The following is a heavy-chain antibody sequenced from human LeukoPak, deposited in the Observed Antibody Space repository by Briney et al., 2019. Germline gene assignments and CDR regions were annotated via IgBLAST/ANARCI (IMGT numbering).Heavy chain of an antibody. J-gene: IGHJ4*02. CDR1: GFTFSSYW. CDR3: ARDRRSSGWYGVDY. CDR2: IKHDGSEK. V-gene: IGHV3-7*01. D-gene: IGHD6-19*01. Sequence: PGGSLRLSCADSGFTFSSYWMNWVRQAPGEGLEWVANIKHDGSEKYYADFVKGRFTISRDNAKNSLYLQMDSLRAEDTAVYYCARDRRSSGWYGVDYWGQGTLVTVSS.